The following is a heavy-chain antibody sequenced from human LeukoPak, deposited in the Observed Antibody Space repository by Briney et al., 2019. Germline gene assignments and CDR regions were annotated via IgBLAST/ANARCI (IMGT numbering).Heavy chain of an antibody. V-gene: IGHV3-7*03. CDR1: GFTFSSYG. CDR3: AKDAQPRSRWFDP. D-gene: IGHD3-16*01. J-gene: IGHJ5*02. CDR2: IKQDGSEK. Sequence: GGSLRLSCAASGFTFSSYGMHWVRQAPGKGLEWVANIKQDGSEKYYVDSVKGRFTISRDNAKNSLYLQMNTLRAEDTAMYYCAKDAQPRSRWFDPWGQGTLVTVSS.